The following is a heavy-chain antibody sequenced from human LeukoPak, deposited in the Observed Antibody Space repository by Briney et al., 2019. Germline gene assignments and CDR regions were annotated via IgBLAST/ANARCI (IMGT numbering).Heavy chain of an antibody. CDR1: GFTFSSYW. CDR3: ARDPGVNYYDSSGYSFP. Sequence: GGSLRLSCAASGFTFSSYWMSWVRQAPGKGLEWVANIKQDGSEKYYVNSVKGRFTISRDNAKNSLYLQMNSLRAEDTAVYYCARDPGVNYYDSSGYSFPWGQGTLVTVSS. CDR2: IKQDGSEK. D-gene: IGHD3-22*01. J-gene: IGHJ5*02. V-gene: IGHV3-7*01.